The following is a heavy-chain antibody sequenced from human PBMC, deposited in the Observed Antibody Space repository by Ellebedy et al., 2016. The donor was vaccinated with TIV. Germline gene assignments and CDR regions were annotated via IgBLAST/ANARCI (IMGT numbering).Heavy chain of an antibody. J-gene: IGHJ6*02. CDR3: ARAVGSRNEFYFYAMDV. D-gene: IGHD1-1*01. V-gene: IGHV3-23*01. CDR2: IGVDGVTI. CDR1: GFTLSTYG. Sequence: GESLKISXAASGFTLSTYGMSWVRQAPGEGLEWVSVIGVDGVTIFYADSVRGRFTISRDRSTNMLYLQMQSLRADDTAVYYCARAVGSRNEFYFYAMDVWGQGTTVTVSS.